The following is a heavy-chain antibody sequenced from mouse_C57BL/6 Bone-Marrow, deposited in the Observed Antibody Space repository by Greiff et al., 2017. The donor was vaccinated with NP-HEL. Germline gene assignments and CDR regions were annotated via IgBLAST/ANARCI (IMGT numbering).Heavy chain of an antibody. V-gene: IGHV1-78*01. D-gene: IGHD1-1*01. CDR3: ARGEDYGSRYYFDY. Sequence: VQLQQSDAELVKPGASVKISCKASGYTFTDYSIHWMKQRPEQGLEWIGYIYPRDGSTKYNEKFKGKATVTADKSSSTAYMQLNSLTSEDSAVYFGARGEDYGSRYYFDYWGQGTAPTVSS. CDR2: IYPRDGST. CDR1: GYTFTDYS. J-gene: IGHJ2*01.